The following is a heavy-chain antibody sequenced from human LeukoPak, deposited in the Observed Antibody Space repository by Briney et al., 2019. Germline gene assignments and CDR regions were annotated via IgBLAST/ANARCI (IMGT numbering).Heavy chain of an antibody. J-gene: IGHJ4*02. V-gene: IGHV3-66*01. D-gene: IGHD2-21*02. CDR3: ASSYCGGDCYSESAVDY. Sequence: GGSLRLSCAASGFTVSSNYMSWVRQAPGKGLEWVSVIYSGGSTYYADSVKGRFTISRDNSKNTLYLQMNSLRAEDTAVYYCASSYCGGDCYSESAVDYWGQGTLVTVPS. CDR1: GFTVSSNY. CDR2: IYSGGST.